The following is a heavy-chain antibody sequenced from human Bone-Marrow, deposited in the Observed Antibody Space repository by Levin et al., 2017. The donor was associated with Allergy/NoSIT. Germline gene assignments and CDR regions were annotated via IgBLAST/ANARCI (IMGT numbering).Heavy chain of an antibody. CDR3: ARGGSEMDIRSRYFDS. D-gene: IGHD2-2*03. V-gene: IGHV4-59*01. Sequence: SQTLSLTCAASGFIFNTFALSWIRQSPGKGLEWIGYIYYSGGTHYTPSLKSRLTISLDPSKNHLSLKLTSVTAADTAVYSCARGGSEMDIRSRYFDSWGQGTLVTVS. CDR1: GFIFNTFA. CDR2: IYYSGGT. J-gene: IGHJ4*02.